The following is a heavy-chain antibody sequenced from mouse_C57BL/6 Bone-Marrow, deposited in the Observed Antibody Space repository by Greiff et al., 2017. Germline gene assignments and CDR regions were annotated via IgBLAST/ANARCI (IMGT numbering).Heavy chain of an antibody. CDR1: GYTFTSYW. Sequence: VQLQQPGAELVRPGSSVKLSCKASGYTFTSYWMDWVKQRPGQGPEWIGNIYPSDSETHYNQKFKDKATLTVDKSSSTAYRQLSSLTSEDSAVYYCARGGSSFFDYWGQGTTLTVSS. CDR2: IYPSDSET. D-gene: IGHD1-1*01. V-gene: IGHV1-61*01. CDR3: ARGGSSFFDY. J-gene: IGHJ2*01.